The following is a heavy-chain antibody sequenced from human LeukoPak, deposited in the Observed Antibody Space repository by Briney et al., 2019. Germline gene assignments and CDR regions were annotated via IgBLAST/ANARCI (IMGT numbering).Heavy chain of an antibody. CDR2: ISTSSTTK. J-gene: IGHJ5*01. Sequence: GGSLRLSCAASGFTFSTYSMSWVRQAPGKGPEWLSYISTSSTTKYYADSVKGRFTFSRDDAKNSLSLQMNSLRADDTAVYYCAKEMGYCTCGSCYRWFDSWGQGTLVTVSS. V-gene: IGHV3-48*01. CDR3: AKEMGYCTCGSCYRWFDS. D-gene: IGHD2-15*01. CDR1: GFTFSTYS.